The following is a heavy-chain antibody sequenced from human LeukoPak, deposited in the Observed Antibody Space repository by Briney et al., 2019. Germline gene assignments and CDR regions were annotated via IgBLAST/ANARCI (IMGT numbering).Heavy chain of an antibody. D-gene: IGHD7-27*01. Sequence: ARSLRLSCAASGFSISNYWLNWGRKAPPQGQEWVANIKQDGSEKTYVDSVKGRFTISRDNAKNSLILQMNSLRDEDTAVYYCARGVWAPFDSWGQGTLVSVSS. CDR2: IKQDGSEK. V-gene: IGHV3-7*01. CDR1: GFSISNYW. CDR3: ARGVWAPFDS. J-gene: IGHJ4*02.